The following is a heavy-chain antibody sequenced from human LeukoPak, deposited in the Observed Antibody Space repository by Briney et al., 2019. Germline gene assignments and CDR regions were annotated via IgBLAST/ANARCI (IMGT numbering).Heavy chain of an antibody. CDR3: ARDVPPMVRGVEGNDY. J-gene: IGHJ4*02. CDR2: IIPILGIA. V-gene: IGHV1-69*04. CDR1: GGTFSSYA. D-gene: IGHD3-10*01. Sequence: ASVKVSCKASGGTFSSYAISWVRQAPGQGLEWMGRIIPILGIANYAQKFQGRVTITADKSTSTAYMELSSLRSEDTAVYYCARDVPPMVRGVEGNDYWGQGTLVTVSS.